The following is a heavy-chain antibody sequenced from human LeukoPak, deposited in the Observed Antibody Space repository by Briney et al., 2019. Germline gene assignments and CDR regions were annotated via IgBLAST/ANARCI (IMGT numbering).Heavy chain of an antibody. D-gene: IGHD2-8*01. CDR2: ISGSGGGT. J-gene: IGHJ3*02. CDR3: AKSSRTNWSDDAFDI. V-gene: IGHV3-23*01. CDR1: GFTFANYA. Sequence: PGGSLRLSCAASGFTFANYAMNWVRQAPGKGLERVSAISGSGGGTYYADSVKGRFTISRDNFKNTLYLQMNSLRAEDTAMYYCAKSSRTNWSDDAFDIWGQGTMVTVSS.